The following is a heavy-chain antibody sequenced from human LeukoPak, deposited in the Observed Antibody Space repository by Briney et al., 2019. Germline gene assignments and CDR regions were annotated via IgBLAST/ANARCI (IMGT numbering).Heavy chain of an antibody. V-gene: IGHV3-30-3*01. CDR3: AKDPWRTRPNYFDY. Sequence: PGGSLRLSCAASGFTFSSYAMHWVRQAPGKGLEWVAVISYDGSNKYYADSVKGRFTISRDNSKNTLYLQMNSLRAEDTAVNYCAKDPWRTRPNYFDYWGQGTLVTVSS. D-gene: IGHD2-2*01. CDR2: ISYDGSNK. CDR1: GFTFSSYA. J-gene: IGHJ4*02.